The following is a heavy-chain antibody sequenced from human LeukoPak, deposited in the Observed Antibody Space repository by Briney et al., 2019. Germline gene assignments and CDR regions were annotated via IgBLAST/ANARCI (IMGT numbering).Heavy chain of an antibody. V-gene: IGHV3-7*03. CDR2: IKQDGSEK. J-gene: IGHJ4*02. CDR1: GFTFSSYW. CDR3: ARGPMYYDYVWGSYRYPGNFDY. Sequence: PGGSLRLSCAASGFTFSSYWMSWVRQAPGKGLEWVANIKQDGSEKYYVDSVKGRFTISRDNAKNSLYLQMNSLRAEDTAVYCCARGPMYYDYVWGSYRYPGNFDYWGQGTLVTVSS. D-gene: IGHD3-16*02.